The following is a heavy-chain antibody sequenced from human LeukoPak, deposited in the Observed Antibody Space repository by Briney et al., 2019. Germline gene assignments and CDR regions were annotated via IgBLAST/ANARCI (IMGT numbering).Heavy chain of an antibody. Sequence: GGSLRLSCAASGFTFSSYWMHWVRQAPGKGLVWVSRINSDGSSTSYAASVKGRFTISRDNAKNTLYLQMNSLRAEDTAVYYCARDPVGGDAFDIWGQGTMVTVSS. D-gene: IGHD3-16*01. CDR2: INSDGSST. V-gene: IGHV3-74*01. J-gene: IGHJ3*02. CDR1: GFTFSSYW. CDR3: ARDPVGGDAFDI.